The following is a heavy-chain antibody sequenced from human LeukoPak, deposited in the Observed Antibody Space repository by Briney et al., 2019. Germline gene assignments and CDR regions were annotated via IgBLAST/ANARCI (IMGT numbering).Heavy chain of an antibody. CDR2: IYPGYSDT. J-gene: IGHJ4*02. D-gene: IGHD3-22*01. V-gene: IGHV5-51*01. Sequence: GESLKIFCKGSGYSFTSYWIGWVRQMPGKGLEGMGIIYPGYSDTRYSPSFQGQVTISADKSISTAYLQWSSLKASDTAMYYCARTLGYYDSSGYRRGWYFDYWGQGTLVTVSS. CDR3: ARTLGYYDSSGYRRGWYFDY. CDR1: GYSFTSYW.